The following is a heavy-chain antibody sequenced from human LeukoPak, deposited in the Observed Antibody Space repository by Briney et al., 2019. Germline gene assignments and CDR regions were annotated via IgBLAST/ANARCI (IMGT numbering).Heavy chain of an antibody. J-gene: IGHJ6*03. V-gene: IGHV4-34*01. CDR3: ARGEIVVVPAARYYYYYMDV. CDR1: GGSFSGYY. CDR2: INHSGST. Sequence: SETLSLTCAVYGGSFSGYYWSWIRQPPGKGLEWIGEINHSGSTNYNPSLKSRVTISVDTSKNQFSLKLSSATAADTAVYYCARGEIVVVPAARYYYYYMDVWGQGTLVTVSS. D-gene: IGHD2-2*01.